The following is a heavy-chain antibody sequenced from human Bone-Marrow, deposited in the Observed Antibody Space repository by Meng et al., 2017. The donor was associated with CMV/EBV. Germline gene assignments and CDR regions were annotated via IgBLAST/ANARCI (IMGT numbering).Heavy chain of an antibody. V-gene: IGHV4-38-2*02. D-gene: IGHD6-6*01. CDR1: GYSISSGYY. CDR3: ARLSKYSSSFDY. J-gene: IGHJ4*02. Sequence: SETLSLTCTVSGYSISSGYYWGWIRQPPGKGLEWIGSIYHSGSTYYNPSLKSRVTISVDTSKHQFSLKLSSVTAADTAVYYCARLSKYSSSFDYWGQGTLVTVSS. CDR2: IYHSGST.